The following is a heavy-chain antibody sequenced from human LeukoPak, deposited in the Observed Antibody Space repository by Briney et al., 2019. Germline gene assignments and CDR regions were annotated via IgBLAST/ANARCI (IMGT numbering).Heavy chain of an antibody. CDR2: IIPIFGTA. CDR1: GGTFSSYA. CDR3: ARGGDYGDFLDY. J-gene: IGHJ4*02. Sequence: SVKVSCKASGGTFSSYAISWVRQAPGQGLEWMGGIIPIFGTANYAQKFQGRVTITADESTSTAYMELSSLRSEDTAVYYCARGGDYGDFLDYWGQGTLVTVSS. D-gene: IGHD4-17*01. V-gene: IGHV1-69*13.